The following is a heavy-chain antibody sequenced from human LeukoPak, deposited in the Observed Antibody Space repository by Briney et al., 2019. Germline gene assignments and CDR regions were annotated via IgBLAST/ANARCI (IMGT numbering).Heavy chain of an antibody. CDR3: ARGKKARRTIFGVVIAYNWFDP. CDR1: GYTFISYD. CDR2: MNPNSGNT. J-gene: IGHJ5*02. D-gene: IGHD3-3*01. Sequence: GSVKVSCKASGYTFISYDINWVRQATGQGGEWMGWMNPNSGNTGYAQKFPGRVTMTRNTSISTAYMALSSLRSEDTAVYYCARGKKARRTIFGVVIAYNWFDPWGQGTLVTVSS. V-gene: IGHV1-8*01.